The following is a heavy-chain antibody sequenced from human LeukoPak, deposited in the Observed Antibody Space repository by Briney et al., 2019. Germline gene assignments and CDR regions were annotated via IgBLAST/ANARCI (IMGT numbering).Heavy chain of an antibody. D-gene: IGHD1-1*01. V-gene: IGHV4-39*01. CDR2: IYYSGST. J-gene: IGHJ4*02. CDR1: GGSISSSSYY. Sequence: SETLSLTCTVSGGSISSSSYYWGWIRQPPGKGLEWIGSIYYSGSTYYNPSLKSRVTISVDTSKNQFSLKLSSVTAADTAVYYCNIYDGSAFDYWGQGTLVTVSS. CDR3: NIYDGSAFDY.